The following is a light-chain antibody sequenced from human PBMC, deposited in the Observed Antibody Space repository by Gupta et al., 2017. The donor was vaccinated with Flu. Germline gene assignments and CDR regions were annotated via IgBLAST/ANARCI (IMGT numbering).Light chain of an antibody. V-gene: IGKV1-5*03. J-gene: IGKJ2*04. Sequence: DRVTITCRASQSGDRWLAWYQQKPGKPPKLLIYKASNLERGVPSRFGGSGSGTEFTLTISSVQPDDFATYYCQQTQSYSGSSFGQGTKVQIK. CDR2: KAS. CDR1: QSGDRW. CDR3: QQTQSYSGSS.